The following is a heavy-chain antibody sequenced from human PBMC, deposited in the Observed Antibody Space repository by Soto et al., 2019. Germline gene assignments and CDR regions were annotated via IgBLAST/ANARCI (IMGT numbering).Heavy chain of an antibody. D-gene: IGHD2-15*01. Sequence: GASVKVSCKASGGTFSSYTISWMRQAPGQGLEWMGRIIPILGIANYAQKFQGRVTITADKSTSTAYMELSSLRSEDTAVYYCARDGHGGNIPPPLWGQGTLVTVS. V-gene: IGHV1-69*04. CDR3: ARDGHGGNIPPPL. J-gene: IGHJ4*02. CDR2: IIPILGIA. CDR1: GGTFSSYT.